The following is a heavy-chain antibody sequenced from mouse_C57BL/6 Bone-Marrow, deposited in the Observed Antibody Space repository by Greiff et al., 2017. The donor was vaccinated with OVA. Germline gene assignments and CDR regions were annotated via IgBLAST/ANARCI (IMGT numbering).Heavy chain of an antibody. V-gene: IGHV5-4*03. Sequence: EVKLQESGGGLVKPGGSLKLSCAASGFTFSSYAMSWVRQTPEKRLEWVATISDGGSYTYYPDNVKGRFTISRDNAKNNLYLQMSHLKSEDTAMYYCASYSLYAMDYWGQGTSVTVSS. CDR2: ISDGGSYT. J-gene: IGHJ4*01. D-gene: IGHD2-12*01. CDR1: GFTFSSYA. CDR3: ASYSLYAMDY.